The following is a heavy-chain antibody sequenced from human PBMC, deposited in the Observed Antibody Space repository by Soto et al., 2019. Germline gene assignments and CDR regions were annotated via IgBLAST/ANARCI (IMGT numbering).Heavy chain of an antibody. CDR1: GGTFSNDI. D-gene: IGHD5-12*01. J-gene: IGHJ4*02. V-gene: IGHV1-69*02. Sequence: QVQLVQSGAEVKKPGSSVKVSCESSGGTFSNDIITWVRQAPGQGLGWMGRIVLLLNIANYAQKFQGRVTITADKATGTSYMEINSLTSEVTAAYYCVKNSPIGSTFSGYDGIDSWGQGTLVTVSS. CDR2: IVLLLNIA. CDR3: VKNSPIGSTFSGYDGIDS.